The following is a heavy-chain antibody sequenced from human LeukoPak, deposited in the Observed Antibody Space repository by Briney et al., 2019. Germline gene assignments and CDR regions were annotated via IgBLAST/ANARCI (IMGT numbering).Heavy chain of an antibody. D-gene: IGHD3-10*01. CDR3: VRSPFYGSGSFDAFDI. J-gene: IGHJ3*02. CDR1: GFTFTTFW. V-gene: IGHV3-53*01. Sequence: GGSLRLSCATSGFTFTTFWMHWVRQAPGKGLEWVSIIYSGGSTFYADSVKGRFTISRDNSKNTLYLQMNSLRAEDTAVYYCVRSPFYGSGSFDAFDIWGQGTMVTVSS. CDR2: IYSGGST.